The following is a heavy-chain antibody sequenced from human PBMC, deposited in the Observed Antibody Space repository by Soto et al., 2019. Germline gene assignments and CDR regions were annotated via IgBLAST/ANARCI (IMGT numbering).Heavy chain of an antibody. CDR2: IYDSGST. D-gene: IGHD2-15*01. J-gene: IGHJ4*02. CDR1: GGSISSGGYS. CDR3: ATVHRGGYGYSRLDY. V-gene: IGHV4-30-2*01. Sequence: SETLSLTCAVSGGSISSGGYSWIWIRQPKGKGREGIGYIYDSGSTNSNPSLKGPVTISVDRSKNPFSLKLSSVTAAATAVYDCATVHRGGYGYSRLDYWGQGTTVPVSS.